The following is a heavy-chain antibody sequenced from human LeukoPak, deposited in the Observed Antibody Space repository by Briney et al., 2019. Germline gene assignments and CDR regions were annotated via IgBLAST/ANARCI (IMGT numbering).Heavy chain of an antibody. CDR3: TKGEVVTAINDY. Sequence: GRSLRLSCAASGFTFRTYAMHWVRQPPGKGLEWVAMISYDGGKKYYADSMKGRFTISRDNSKNTLYLQMNSLRPEDTAIYYCTKGEVVTAINDYWGQGTLVTISS. CDR2: ISYDGGKK. CDR1: GFTFRTYA. D-gene: IGHD2-21*02. V-gene: IGHV3-30-3*01. J-gene: IGHJ4*02.